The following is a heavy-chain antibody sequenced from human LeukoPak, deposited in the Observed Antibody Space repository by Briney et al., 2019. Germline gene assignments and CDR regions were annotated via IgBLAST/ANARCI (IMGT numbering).Heavy chain of an antibody. V-gene: IGHV4-61*01. Sequence: PSETLSLTCTVSGGSVSSSNYYWSWIRQPPGKGLEWVGFFSYNVHSDYNPSLKSRVTISVDTSKNQFSLRLSSVTAADTAIYYCARVSVAGTGLDYWGQGTLVTVSS. CDR2: FSYNVHS. J-gene: IGHJ4*02. CDR3: ARVSVAGTGLDY. CDR1: GGSVSSSNYY. D-gene: IGHD6-13*01.